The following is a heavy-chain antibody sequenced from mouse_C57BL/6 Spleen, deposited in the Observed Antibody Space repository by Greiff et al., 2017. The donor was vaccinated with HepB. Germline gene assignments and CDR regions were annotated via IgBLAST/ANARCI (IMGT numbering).Heavy chain of an antibody. CDR3: ARAITTVVATYFDY. CDR2: INPSNGGT. CDR1: GYTFTSYW. J-gene: IGHJ2*01. D-gene: IGHD1-1*01. V-gene: IGHV1-53*01. Sequence: VQLQQSGTELVKPGASVKLSCKASGYTFTSYWMHWVKQRPGQGLEWIGNINPSNGGTNYNEKFKSKATLTVDKSSSTAYMQLSSLTSEDSAVYYCARAITTVVATYFDYWGQGTTLTVSS.